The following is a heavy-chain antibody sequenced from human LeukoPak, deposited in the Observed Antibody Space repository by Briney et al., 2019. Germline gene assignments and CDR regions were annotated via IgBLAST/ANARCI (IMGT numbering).Heavy chain of an antibody. J-gene: IGHJ4*02. CDR1: GYNFPSYT. CDR2: INGDNGNT. D-gene: IGHD3-10*01. CDR3: ARSSSGTYHY. Sequence: GASVKVSCKTSGYNFPSYTMHWLRQAPGQSPGRMGSINGDNGNTKYSEKFQDRVTFTRDTSASSAYMELSSLRSEDTAVYYCARSSSGTYHYWGQGTLVTVSS. V-gene: IGHV1-3*01.